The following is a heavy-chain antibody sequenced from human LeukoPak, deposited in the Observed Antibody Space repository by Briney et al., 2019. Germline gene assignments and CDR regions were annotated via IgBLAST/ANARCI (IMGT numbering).Heavy chain of an antibody. J-gene: IGHJ4*02. CDR1: GFTVSSNY. V-gene: IGHV3-66*01. CDR2: IYSGGTT. D-gene: IGHD3-10*01. CDR3: ARVIGHYYGSGTYYLLDY. Sequence: GGSLRLSCAASGFTVSSNYMSWVRQAPGKGLEWVSIIYSGGTTYYADSVKGRFTISRDNSKNTLYLQMNSLRAEDTAVYYCARVIGHYYGSGTYYLLDYWGQGTLVTVSS.